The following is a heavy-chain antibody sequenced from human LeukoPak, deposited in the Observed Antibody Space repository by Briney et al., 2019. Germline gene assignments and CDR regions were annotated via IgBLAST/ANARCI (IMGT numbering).Heavy chain of an antibody. CDR1: GFTFSSYA. J-gene: IGHJ4*02. V-gene: IGHV3-23*01. CDR2: ISGSGVNT. D-gene: IGHD4-17*01. CDR3: AKDKFLTTAKRLDS. Sequence: GGSLRLSCAASGFTFSSYAMSWVRQAPGKGLEWVSVISGSGVNTYYADSVEGRFTISRGNSKNTLYLQMNSLRAEDTALYYCAKDKFLTTAKRLDSWGQGTLVTVSS.